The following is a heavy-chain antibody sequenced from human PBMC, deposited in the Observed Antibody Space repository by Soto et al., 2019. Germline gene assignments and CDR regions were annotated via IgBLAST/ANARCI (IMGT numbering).Heavy chain of an antibody. D-gene: IGHD2-2*01. V-gene: IGHV3-23*01. CDR1: GFTFSSYA. CDR3: AKGDVVPARYYYGMDV. Sequence: PVGSLRLSCAASGFTFSSYAMSWVRQAPGKGLEWVSAISGSGGSTYYADSVKGRFTISRDNSKNTLYLQMNSLRAEDTAVYYCAKGDVVPARYYYGMDVWGPGTTVTVYS. J-gene: IGHJ6*02. CDR2: ISGSGGST.